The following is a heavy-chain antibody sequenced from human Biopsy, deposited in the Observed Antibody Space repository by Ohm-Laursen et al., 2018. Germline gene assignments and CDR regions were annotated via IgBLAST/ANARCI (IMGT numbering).Heavy chain of an antibody. CDR1: GFSVSSYD. Sequence: GSLRLSCAASGFSVSSYDMNWVRQAPGKGLEWFSYISETSSHIYDADSVRGRFTVARDIAKNSLYLQLNSLRVEDTAVYYCARDSSRRAREGGMDVWGQGTTVTVSS. CDR2: ISETSSHI. D-gene: IGHD6-6*01. J-gene: IGHJ6*02. CDR3: ARDSSRRAREGGMDV. V-gene: IGHV3-21*01.